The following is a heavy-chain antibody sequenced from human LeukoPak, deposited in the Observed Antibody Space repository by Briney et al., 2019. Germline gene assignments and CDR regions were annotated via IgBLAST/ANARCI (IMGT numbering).Heavy chain of an antibody. CDR1: GYTFTSYG. CDR3: ARGDSSSWLIGEQNNWFDP. Sequence: ASVKVSCKASGYTFTSYGISWVRQAPGQGLEWMGRISAYNGNTNYAQKLQGRVTMTTDTSTSTAYMELRSLRSDDTAVYYCARGDSSSWLIGEQNNWFDPWGQGTLVTVSS. V-gene: IGHV1-18*01. D-gene: IGHD6-13*01. CDR2: ISAYNGNT. J-gene: IGHJ5*02.